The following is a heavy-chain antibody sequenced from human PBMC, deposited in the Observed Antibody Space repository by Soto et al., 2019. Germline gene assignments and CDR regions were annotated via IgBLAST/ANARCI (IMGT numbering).Heavy chain of an antibody. J-gene: IGHJ4*02. D-gene: IGHD3-16*01. V-gene: IGHV3-33*05. CDR1: GFTFRSYV. CDR3: ARWGTTGGLDV. CDR2: TSYDGSNN. Sequence: QVQLVESGGGVVQPGTSLRHSCVGSGFTFRSYVIHWVRQAPGKGLEWVALTSYDGSNNFYGDSVKGRFTISRHNSRNTVELQMDSLRFEDTALYYGARWGTTGGLDVWGQGTLVSVSS.